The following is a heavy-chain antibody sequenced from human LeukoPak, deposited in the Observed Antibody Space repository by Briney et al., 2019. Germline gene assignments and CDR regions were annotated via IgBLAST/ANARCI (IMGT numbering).Heavy chain of an antibody. Sequence: ASVKVSCKASGYTFTGYYIHWVRQAPGQGLDWMGRINPNNGGTNYAQKFQGRVTMTRDMSMSTAYMELSRLRSDDTAVYYCAGEDNSWGYRPFDIWGQGTMVTVPS. CDR2: INPNNGGT. V-gene: IGHV1-2*06. J-gene: IGHJ3*02. D-gene: IGHD3-22*01. CDR1: GYTFTGYY. CDR3: AGEDNSWGYRPFDI.